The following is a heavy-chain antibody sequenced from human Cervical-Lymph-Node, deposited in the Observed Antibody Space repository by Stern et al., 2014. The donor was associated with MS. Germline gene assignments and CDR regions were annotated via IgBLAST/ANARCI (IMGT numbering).Heavy chain of an antibody. CDR3: ALSSETSDRWYSLGYDL. D-gene: IGHD6-13*01. J-gene: IGHJ5*02. CDR2: IFPVFGTP. Sequence: QVQLVLSGAEVTKPGSSVKVSCKASGGTFSKFPSSWVRQAPGQGLEWMVGIFPVFGTPTYAQEFRGRVTITADVSTSTVYMELSSLRSDDTAVYYCALSSETSDRWYSLGYDLWGQGTLVTVSS. CDR1: GGTFSKFP. V-gene: IGHV1-69*01.